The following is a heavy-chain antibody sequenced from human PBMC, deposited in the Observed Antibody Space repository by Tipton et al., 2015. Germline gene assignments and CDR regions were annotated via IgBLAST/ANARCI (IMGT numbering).Heavy chain of an antibody. CDR2: IYNSATT. CDR1: DDSIRSYY. CDR3: ASGAYFYDSGGHPFDY. Sequence: TLSLTCTVSDDSIRSYYWTWIRQPPGKGLEWIAYIYNSATTNYNPSLKSRVTISIDTSKKQFSLKLTSVTAADTAVYYCASGAYFYDSGGHPFDYWGQGTLVTVSS. V-gene: IGHV4-59*12. J-gene: IGHJ4*02. D-gene: IGHD3-22*01.